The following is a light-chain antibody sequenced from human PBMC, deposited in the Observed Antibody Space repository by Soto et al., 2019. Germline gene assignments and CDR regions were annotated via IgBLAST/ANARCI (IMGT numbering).Light chain of an antibody. Sequence: DIQVTQSPSSLSTSIGDKVTITCRASQSIRHFLNWYQQKPGKAPNLIIYATSTLRSGVPSRFTGSGSGTDFTLTITNLQPQDFADYFCQQDYDIPHTFCQGTSLEI. V-gene: IGKV1-39*01. CDR3: QQDYDIPHT. J-gene: IGKJ2*01. CDR2: ATS. CDR1: QSIRHF.